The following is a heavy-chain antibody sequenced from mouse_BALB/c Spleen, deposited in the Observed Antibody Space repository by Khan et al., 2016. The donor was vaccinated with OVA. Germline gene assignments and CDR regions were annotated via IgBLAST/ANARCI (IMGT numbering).Heavy chain of an antibody. D-gene: IGHD1-1*02. J-gene: IGHJ2*01. CDR2: IYPGTDNS. V-gene: IGHV1S132*01. CDR3: AREDAWYHFDH. Sequence: VQLQQSGAELVRPGASVKLSCKTSGYIFTSYWIHWVKQRSGQGLEWIARIYPGTDNSYYNEKFKDKATLTADKSSSTAYMQLSSLTSEDSDVYFCAREDAWYHFDHWGQGTTLTVSS. CDR1: GYIFTSYW.